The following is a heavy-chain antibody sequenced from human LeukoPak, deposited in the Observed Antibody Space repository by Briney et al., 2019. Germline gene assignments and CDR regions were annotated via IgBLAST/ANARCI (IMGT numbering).Heavy chain of an antibody. CDR3: ARDPPGIAAAYYFDY. Sequence: GGSLRLSCAAPGFTFSSYDMHWVRQATGKGLEWVSAIGTAGDTYYPGSVKGRFTISRENAKNSLYLQMNSLRAGDTAVYYCARDPPGIAAAYYFDYWGQGTLVTVSS. J-gene: IGHJ4*02. CDR1: GFTFSSYD. CDR2: IGTAGDT. V-gene: IGHV3-13*01. D-gene: IGHD6-25*01.